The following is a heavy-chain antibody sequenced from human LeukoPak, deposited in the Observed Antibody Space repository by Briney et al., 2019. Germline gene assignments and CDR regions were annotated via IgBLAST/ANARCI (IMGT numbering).Heavy chain of an antibody. D-gene: IGHD6-13*01. Sequence: GGSLRLSCAASGFTVSSNYMSWVRQAPGKGLEWVSVIYSGGSTYYADSVKGRFTIPRDNSKNTLYLQMNSLRAEDTAVYYCARDRLAAAAGRYYYYGMDVWGQGTTVTVSS. CDR3: ARDRLAAAAGRYYYYGMDV. CDR1: GFTVSSNY. V-gene: IGHV3-66*01. J-gene: IGHJ6*02. CDR2: IYSGGST.